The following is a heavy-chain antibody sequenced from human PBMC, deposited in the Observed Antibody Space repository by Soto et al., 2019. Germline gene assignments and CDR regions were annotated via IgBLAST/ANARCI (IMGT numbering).Heavy chain of an antibody. J-gene: IGHJ4*02. CDR2: IHYSGTT. D-gene: IGHD6-13*01. Sequence: PSETLSLTCTVSGGSMRNYFWTWIRQPPGKGLEWIGYIHYSGTTSFFPSYNPSLRSRVTISEDTSKNQFSLTLLSVTTADTAVYFCAAGEASSRNLAPYYLDFGGQGTLVTVSS. CDR1: GGSMRNYF. V-gene: IGHV4-59*01. CDR3: AAGEASSRNLAPYYLDF.